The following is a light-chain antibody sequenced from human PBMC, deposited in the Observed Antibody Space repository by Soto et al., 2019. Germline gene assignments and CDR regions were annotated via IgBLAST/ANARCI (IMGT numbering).Light chain of an antibody. CDR1: QGLTGY. V-gene: IGKV1-33*01. CDR3: QQYVSLPYT. CDR2: DTT. J-gene: IGKJ2*01. Sequence: DIEMTQSPASLAASVGDRVTITCQASQGLTGYLDWYQQKPGNAPKLLIYDTTTLEEGVPSRFSGSGSGTDFTFTINGLQPEDVATYYCQQYVSLPYTFGQGTKLQIK.